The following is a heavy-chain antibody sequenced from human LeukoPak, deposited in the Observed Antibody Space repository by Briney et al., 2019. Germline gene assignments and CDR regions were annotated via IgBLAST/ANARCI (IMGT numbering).Heavy chain of an antibody. J-gene: IGHJ4*02. V-gene: IGHV3-23*01. CDR1: GFTFNSYA. CDR3: AKDSNYDILTGYDY. CDR2: ISGSGGST. D-gene: IGHD3-9*01. Sequence: GGSPRLSCAASGFTFNSYAMSWVRQAPGKGLEWVSGISGSGGSTYYADSVKGRFTISRDNSKNTLYLQVNSLRAEDTAVYYCAKDSNYDILTGYDYWGQGTLVTVSS.